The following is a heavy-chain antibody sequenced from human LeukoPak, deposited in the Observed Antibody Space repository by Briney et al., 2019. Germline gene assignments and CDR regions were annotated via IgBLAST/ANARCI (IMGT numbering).Heavy chain of an antibody. J-gene: IGHJ3*02. CDR3: AKDSPLGAFDI. Sequence: AGGSLRLSCAASGFTFSSYGMHWVRQAPGKGLEWVAVISYDGSNKYYADSVKGRFTISRDNSKNTLYLQMNSLRAEDTAVYYCAKDSPLGAFDIWGQGTMVTVSS. CDR1: GFTFSSYG. CDR2: ISYDGSNK. V-gene: IGHV3-30*18.